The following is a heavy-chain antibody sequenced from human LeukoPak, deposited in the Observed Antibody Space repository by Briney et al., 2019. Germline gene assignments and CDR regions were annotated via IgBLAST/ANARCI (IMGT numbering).Heavy chain of an antibody. CDR3: ARCGKIGYCSSTSCPTGYYYYYMDV. D-gene: IGHD2-2*01. V-gene: IGHV1-69*06. Sequence: ASVKVSCKASGGTFSSYAISWVRQAPGQGLEWMGGIIPIFGTANYAQKFQGRVTITADKSTSTAYMELSSLRSEDTAVYYCARCGKIGYCSSTSCPTGYYYYYMDVWGKGTTVTVSS. CDR1: GGTFSSYA. CDR2: IIPIFGTA. J-gene: IGHJ6*03.